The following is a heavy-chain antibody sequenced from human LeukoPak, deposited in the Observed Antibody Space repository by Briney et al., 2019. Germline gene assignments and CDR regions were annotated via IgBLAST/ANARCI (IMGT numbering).Heavy chain of an antibody. CDR1: GYSFPIYW. CDR2: IYPGDSNV. V-gene: IGHV5-51*01. Sequence: GESLKISCKGSGYSFPIYWIAWVRQMPGKGLEWMGIIYPGDSNVRYSPSFQGQVTISADKSVTTAYLQWSGLKASDTAMYFCARLNGGANLLGDSLDIWGQGTMVTVSS. J-gene: IGHJ3*02. D-gene: IGHD4/OR15-4a*01. CDR3: ARLNGGANLLGDSLDI.